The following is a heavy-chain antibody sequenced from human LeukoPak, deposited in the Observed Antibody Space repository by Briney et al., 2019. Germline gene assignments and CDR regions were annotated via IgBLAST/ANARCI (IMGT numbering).Heavy chain of an antibody. D-gene: IGHD5-24*01. CDR2: ISSIGTTI. V-gene: IGHV3-48*03. J-gene: IGHJ5*02. Sequence: GGPLRLSCAASGFTFSSYEMNWVRQAPGKGLEWVSYISSIGTTIYYADSVKGRFTISRDNAKNSLYLQMSSLRAEDTAVYYCAREMGGFDPWGQGTLVTVSS. CDR3: AREMGGFDP. CDR1: GFTFSSYE.